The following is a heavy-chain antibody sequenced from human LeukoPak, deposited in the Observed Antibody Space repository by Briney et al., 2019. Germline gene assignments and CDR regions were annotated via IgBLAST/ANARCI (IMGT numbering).Heavy chain of an antibody. CDR1: GGTFSSYI. CDR3: ARRSGYDSSYLDY. V-gene: IGHV1-69*01. J-gene: IGHJ4*02. CDR2: IIPIFGTT. Sequence: SVKVSCKASGGTFSSYIISWVRQAPGQGLEWMGGIIPIFGTTNYAQKFQGRVTITADESTSTAYMELSSLRFEDTAVYYCARRSGYDSSYLDYWGQGTLVTVSS. D-gene: IGHD5-12*01.